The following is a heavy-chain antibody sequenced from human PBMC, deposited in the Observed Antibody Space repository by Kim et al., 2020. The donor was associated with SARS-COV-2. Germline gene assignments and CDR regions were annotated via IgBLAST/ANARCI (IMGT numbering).Heavy chain of an antibody. CDR1: GFTFGDYA. CDR3: SRTIPSYWFDP. J-gene: IGHJ5*02. V-gene: IGHV3-49*04. D-gene: IGHD3-9*01. Sequence: GGSLRLSCSASGFTFGDYAMSWVRQAPGKGLEWVGFIRSKADGGTTEYAATVKGRFTISRDDSKTIPYLQMNSLKTEDTAVYYCSRTIPSYWFDPWGQGTLVTVSS. CDR2: IRSKADGGTT.